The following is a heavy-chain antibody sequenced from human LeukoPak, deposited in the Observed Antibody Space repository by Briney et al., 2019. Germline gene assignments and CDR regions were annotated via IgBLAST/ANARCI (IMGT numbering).Heavy chain of an antibody. CDR1: GFIFSDYI. CDR2: ISHDAGNK. CDR3: ARERGSSGSAGWFDP. D-gene: IGHD3-22*01. Sequence: GGSLRLSCAASGFIFSDYIMRWLRQAPGRGLEWVALISHDAGNKHFADSVKGRFTISRDNSKNTMYLEMNDVRPDDSAMYYCARERGSSGSAGWFDPWGQGTPVTVSS. J-gene: IGHJ5*02. V-gene: IGHV3-30-3*01.